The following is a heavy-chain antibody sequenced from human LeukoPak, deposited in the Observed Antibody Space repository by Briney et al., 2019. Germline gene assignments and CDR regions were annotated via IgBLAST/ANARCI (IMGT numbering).Heavy chain of an antibody. CDR2: IIPILGIA. J-gene: IGHJ4*02. CDR1: GGTFSSYA. CDR3: ARLGYGGNGGADY. Sequence: GASVKVSCKASGGTFSSYAISWVRQAPGQELEWMGRIIPILGIANYAQKFQGRVTITADKSTSTAYMELSSLKASDTAMYYCARLGYGGNGGADYWGQGTLVTVSS. D-gene: IGHD4-23*01. V-gene: IGHV1-69*04.